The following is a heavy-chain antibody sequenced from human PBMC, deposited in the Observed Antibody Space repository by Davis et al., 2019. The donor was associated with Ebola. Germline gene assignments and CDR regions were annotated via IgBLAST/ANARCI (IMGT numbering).Heavy chain of an antibody. V-gene: IGHV3-21*01. Sequence: GESLKISCAASGFTFSSYSMNWVRQAPGKGLEWVSSISSSSSYIYYADSVKGRFTISRDNAKNSLYLQMNSLRAEDTAVYYCARDKYYYDSSGYYQGNDYWGQGTLVTVSS. CDR2: ISSSSSYI. CDR1: GFTFSSYS. D-gene: IGHD3-22*01. J-gene: IGHJ4*02. CDR3: ARDKYYYDSSGYYQGNDY.